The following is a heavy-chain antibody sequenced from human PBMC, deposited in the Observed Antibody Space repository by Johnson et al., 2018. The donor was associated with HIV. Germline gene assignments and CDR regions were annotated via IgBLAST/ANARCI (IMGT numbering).Heavy chain of an antibody. J-gene: IGHJ3*02. D-gene: IGHD6-19*01. V-gene: IGHV3-20*04. CDR2: INWNGVRT. Sequence: VQLVESGGGVVRPGGSLRLSCAAAGFTFDDYGMSWVRQAPGKGLEWVSGINWNGVRTGYLDSMKGRFTISRDNAKNSLYLQMNRLRAEDTALYYGARDTRQWDAFDIWGQETMVTVSS. CDR3: ARDTRQWDAFDI. CDR1: GFTFDDYG.